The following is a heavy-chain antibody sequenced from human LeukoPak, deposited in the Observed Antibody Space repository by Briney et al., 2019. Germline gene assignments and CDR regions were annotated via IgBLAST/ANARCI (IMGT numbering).Heavy chain of an antibody. D-gene: IGHD6-19*01. CDR3: ARDLGIAVTGSEGYYGMDV. CDR2: INSGGTT. J-gene: IGHJ6*02. CDR1: GFAVSRNY. Sequence: PGGSLRLSCAASGFAVSRNYMSWVRQAPGKGLEWVSVINSGGTTYYADSVKGRFTISRDNSKNTLYLQMNSLRVEDTAVYYCARDLGIAVTGSEGYYGMDVWGQGTTVTVSS. V-gene: IGHV3-53*01.